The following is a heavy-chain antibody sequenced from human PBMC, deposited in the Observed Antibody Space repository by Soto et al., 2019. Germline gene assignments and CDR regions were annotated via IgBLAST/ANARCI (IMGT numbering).Heavy chain of an antibody. Sequence: GGSLRLSCAASGFTFSSYAMSWVRQAPGKGLEWVSAISGSGGSTYYADSVKGRFTISRDNSKNTLYLQMTSLRAEDTAVYYCAKKSSSSGQTGGGYYYWGQGTLVTVSS. D-gene: IGHD6-6*01. V-gene: IGHV3-23*01. CDR2: ISGSGGST. J-gene: IGHJ4*02. CDR3: AKKSSSSGQTGGGYYY. CDR1: GFTFSSYA.